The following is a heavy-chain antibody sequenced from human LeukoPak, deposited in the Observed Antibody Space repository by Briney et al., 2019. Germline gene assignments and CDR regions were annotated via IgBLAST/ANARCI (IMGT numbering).Heavy chain of an antibody. CDR2: ISGSGGST. J-gene: IGHJ4*02. V-gene: IGHV3-23*01. Sequence: GGSLRLSCAASGFTFSGYAMSWVRQAPGKGLEWVSAISGSGGSTYYADSVKGRFTISRDNSKNTLYLQMNSLRAEDTAVYYCAKDSSAILRYFDWLPRLDYWGQGTLVTVSS. CDR3: AKDSSAILRYFDWLPRLDY. CDR1: GFTFSGYA. D-gene: IGHD3-9*01.